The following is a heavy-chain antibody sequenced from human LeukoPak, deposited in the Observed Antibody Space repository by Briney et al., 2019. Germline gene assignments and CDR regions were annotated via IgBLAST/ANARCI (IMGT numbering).Heavy chain of an antibody. CDR2: IRSKANSYAT. CDR3: TRTYYYGSGSYGSRGLTKYGMDV. J-gene: IGHJ6*02. Sequence: GGSLRLSCAASGFTFSGSAMHWVRQASGKGLEWVGRIRSKANSYATAYAASVKGRFTISRDDSKNTAYLQMNRLKTEDTAVYYCTRTYYYGSGSYGSRGLTKYGMDVWGQGTTVTVSS. D-gene: IGHD3-10*01. CDR1: GFTFSGSA. V-gene: IGHV3-73*01.